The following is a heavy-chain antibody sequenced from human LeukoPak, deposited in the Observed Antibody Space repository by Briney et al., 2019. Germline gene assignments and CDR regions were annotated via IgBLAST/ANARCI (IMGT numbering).Heavy chain of an antibody. D-gene: IGHD6-19*01. CDR2: IRYDGSNK. Sequence: PGGSLRLSCAASGFTFSSYGMHWVRQAPGKGLEWVAFIRYDGSNKYCADSVKGRFTISRDNSKNTLYLQMNSLRAEDTAVYYCAKDPIAVAGYYFDYWGQGTLVAVSS. CDR1: GFTFSSYG. J-gene: IGHJ4*02. CDR3: AKDPIAVAGYYFDY. V-gene: IGHV3-30*02.